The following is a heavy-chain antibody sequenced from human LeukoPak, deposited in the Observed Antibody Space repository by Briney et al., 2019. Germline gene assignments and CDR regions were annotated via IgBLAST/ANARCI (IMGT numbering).Heavy chain of an antibody. D-gene: IGHD6-13*01. CDR2: ISAYNGNT. Sequence: ASVKVPCKASGYTFTSYGISWVRQAPGQGLEWMGWISAYNGNTNYAQRLQGRVTMTTDTSTSTAYMELRRLRSDDTAVYYCARERYSSSWYRDPDAFDIWGQGTMVTVSS. V-gene: IGHV1-18*01. J-gene: IGHJ3*02. CDR1: GYTFTSYG. CDR3: ARERYSSSWYRDPDAFDI.